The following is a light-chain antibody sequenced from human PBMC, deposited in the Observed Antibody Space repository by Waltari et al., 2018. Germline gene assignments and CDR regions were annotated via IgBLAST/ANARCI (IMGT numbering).Light chain of an antibody. CDR1: QNIYFN. CDR2: GAS. V-gene: IGKV3D-15*01. J-gene: IGKJ4*01. Sequence: EIVMTQSPATLSVSPGERATLYCSDRQNIYFNLAWYQQRPGQAPRVLVYGASTRDTGIPARFSGSGSGTEFTLTISNLQSEDFAFYFCQQYNAWPLTFGGGTKVEVK. CDR3: QQYNAWPLT.